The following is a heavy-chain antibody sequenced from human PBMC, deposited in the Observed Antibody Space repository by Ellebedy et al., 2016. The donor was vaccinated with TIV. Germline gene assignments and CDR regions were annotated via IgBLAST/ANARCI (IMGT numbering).Heavy chain of an antibody. CDR2: IYDRGTT. V-gene: IGHV4-39*07. Sequence: SETLSLXCTVSGVSIGSNTYYWGWIRQPPGKGLEWIGSIYDRGTTYYNSSLMSRVTISVDSSKNQFSLKLTSVTAADTAVYYCARDQGGRHSSFDYWGQGALVTVSS. CDR1: GVSIGSNTYY. D-gene: IGHD1-26*01. J-gene: IGHJ4*02. CDR3: ARDQGGRHSSFDY.